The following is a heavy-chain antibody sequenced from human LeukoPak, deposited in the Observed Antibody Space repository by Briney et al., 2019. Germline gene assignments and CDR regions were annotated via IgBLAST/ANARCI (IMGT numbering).Heavy chain of an antibody. Sequence: PGGSLRLSCAASGFTFSSYEMNWVRQAPGKGLEWVSYISSSGSTIYYADSVEGRFTISRDNAKNSLYLQMNSLRAEDTAVYYCARDLQWTDAFDIWGQGTMVTVSS. J-gene: IGHJ3*02. CDR1: GFTFSSYE. D-gene: IGHD6-19*01. CDR2: ISSSGSTI. CDR3: ARDLQWTDAFDI. V-gene: IGHV3-48*03.